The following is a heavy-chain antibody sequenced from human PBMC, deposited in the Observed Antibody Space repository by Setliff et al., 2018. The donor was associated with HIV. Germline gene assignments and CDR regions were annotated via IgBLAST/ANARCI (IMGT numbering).Heavy chain of an antibody. J-gene: IGHJ4*02. V-gene: IGHV3-23*01. D-gene: IGHD3-9*01. CDR1: GFTFSNYV. Sequence: PGGSLRLSCAASGFTFSNYVINWVRQAPGKGLEWISGISGSGVNSYYADSVKGRFTISRDNSKNTVYLQMNSLRAEDTAVYYCAKTSNTGYYPDWGQGTLVTVSS. CDR2: ISGSGVNS. CDR3: AKTSNTGYYPD.